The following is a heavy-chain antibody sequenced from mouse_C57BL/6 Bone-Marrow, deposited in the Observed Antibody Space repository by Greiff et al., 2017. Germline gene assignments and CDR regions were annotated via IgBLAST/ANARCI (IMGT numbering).Heavy chain of an antibody. CDR3: ARDPGTLDY. CDR1: GFTFSSYA. J-gene: IGHJ2*01. V-gene: IGHV5-4*01. D-gene: IGHD4-1*01. CDR2: ISDGGSYT. Sequence: EVKLQESGGGLVKPGGSLKLSCAASGFTFSSYAMSWVRQTPEKRLERVATISDGGSYTYYPDNVKGRFTISRDNAKNNLYLQMSHLKSEDTAMYYCARDPGTLDYWGQGTTLTVSS.